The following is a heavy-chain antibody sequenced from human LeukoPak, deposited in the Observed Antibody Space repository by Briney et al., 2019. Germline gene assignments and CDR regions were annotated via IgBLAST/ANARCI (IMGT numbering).Heavy chain of an antibody. CDR2: IIRIFGTA. V-gene: IGHV1-69*05. CDR3: AREVVFRIGSYNWFDP. J-gene: IGHJ5*02. Sequence: SSVNVSCKASGGTFISYAISWVRQAPGQGLEWMGGIIRIFGTAQYAQKFQGRVTITTDEYTSTAYMEMSSLRSEDTAVYYCAREVVFRIGSYNWFDPWGQGTLVTVSS. D-gene: IGHD2-8*02. CDR1: GGTFISYA.